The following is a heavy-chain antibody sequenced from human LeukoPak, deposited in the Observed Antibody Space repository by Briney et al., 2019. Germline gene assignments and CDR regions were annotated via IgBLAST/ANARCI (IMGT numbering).Heavy chain of an antibody. CDR3: ARVGEVWFGELFPSYFDY. D-gene: IGHD3-10*01. V-gene: IGHV4-59*01. CDR2: IYYSGST. Sequence: SETLSLTCTVSGGSISSYYWSWIRQPPGKGLEWIGYIYYSGSTNYNPSLKSRVTISVDTSKNQFSLKLSSVTAADTAVYYCARVGEVWFGELFPSYFDYWGQGTLVTVSS. CDR1: GGSISSYY. J-gene: IGHJ4*02.